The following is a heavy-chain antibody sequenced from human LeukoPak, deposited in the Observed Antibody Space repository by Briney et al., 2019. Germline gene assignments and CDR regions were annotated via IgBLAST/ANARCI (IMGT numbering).Heavy chain of an antibody. Sequence: SPTLSLTCTVAGGSVSNTGFYSGWIRQPAGKGLQWIGNIYYSGSTYYTPSLNSPVTMSVDMSKYQFSLKMTSVTAADTAVYYCARLTKGRYFVYIFDYCGQGTLFTVSS. J-gene: IGHJ4*02. V-gene: IGHV4-39*01. D-gene: IGHD3-9*01. CDR2: IYYSGST. CDR1: GGSVSNTGFY. CDR3: ARLTKGRYFVYIFDY.